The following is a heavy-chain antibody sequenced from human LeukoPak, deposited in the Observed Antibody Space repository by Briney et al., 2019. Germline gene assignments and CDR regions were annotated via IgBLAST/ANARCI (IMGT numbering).Heavy chain of an antibody. D-gene: IGHD3-22*01. V-gene: IGHV3-23*01. CDR3: ARDSSGEGYFDY. Sequence: SGGSLRLSCAASGFTFSSYGMSWVRQAPGKGLEWVSAISGSGGSTYYADSVKGRFTISRDNSKNTLYLQMNSLRAEDTAVYYCARDSSGEGYFDYWGQGTLVTVSS. CDR2: ISGSGGST. J-gene: IGHJ4*02. CDR1: GFTFSSYG.